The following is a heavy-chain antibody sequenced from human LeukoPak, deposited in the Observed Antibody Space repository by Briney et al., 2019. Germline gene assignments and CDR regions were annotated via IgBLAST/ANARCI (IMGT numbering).Heavy chain of an antibody. Sequence: GGSLKLSCAASGFTFSGSVIHWVRQAPGKGLEWVGRIKSKTDGGTTDYAAPVKGRFTISRDDSKNTLYLQMNSLKTEDTAVYYCTKAPYSSGWYAGYWGQGTLVTVSS. J-gene: IGHJ4*02. CDR3: TKAPYSSGWYAGY. CDR2: IKSKTDGGTT. D-gene: IGHD6-19*01. V-gene: IGHV3-15*01. CDR1: GFTFSGSV.